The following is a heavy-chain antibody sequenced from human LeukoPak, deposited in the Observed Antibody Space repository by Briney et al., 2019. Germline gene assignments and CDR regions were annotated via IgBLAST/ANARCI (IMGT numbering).Heavy chain of an antibody. J-gene: IGHJ6*03. Sequence: SETLSLTCTVSGGSISSHYWSWIRQPPGKGLEWIGYIYYSGSTNYNPSLKSRVTISVDTSKNQFSLKLSSVAAADTAVYYCAIAARHSMDVWGKGTTVTVSS. CDR2: IYYSGST. CDR3: AIAARHSMDV. CDR1: GGSISSHY. D-gene: IGHD6-6*01. V-gene: IGHV4-59*11.